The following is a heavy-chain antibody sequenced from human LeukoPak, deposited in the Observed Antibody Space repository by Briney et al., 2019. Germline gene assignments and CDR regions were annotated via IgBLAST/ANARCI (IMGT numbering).Heavy chain of an antibody. CDR3: ASIDFWSGSRVNWFDP. Sequence: TSETLSLTCTVSGYSISSGYYWGWIRQPPGKGLEWIGSIYHSGSTYYNPSLKSRVTISVDTSKNQFSLKLSSVTAADTAVYYCASIDFWSGSRVNWFDPWGQGTLVTVSS. J-gene: IGHJ5*02. D-gene: IGHD3-3*01. CDR2: IYHSGST. V-gene: IGHV4-38-2*02. CDR1: GYSISSGYY.